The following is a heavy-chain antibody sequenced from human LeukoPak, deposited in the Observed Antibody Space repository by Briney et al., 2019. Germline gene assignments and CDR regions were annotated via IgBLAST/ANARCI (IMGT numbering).Heavy chain of an antibody. CDR2: INHSGST. J-gene: IGHJ4*02. Sequence: PSETLSLTCAVYGGSFSGYYWSWIRQPPGKGLEWIGEINHSGSTNYNPSLESRVTISVDTSKNQFSLKLSSVTAADTAVYYCASSGGYWGQGTLVTVSS. CDR3: ASSGGY. CDR1: GGSFSGYY. V-gene: IGHV4-34*01.